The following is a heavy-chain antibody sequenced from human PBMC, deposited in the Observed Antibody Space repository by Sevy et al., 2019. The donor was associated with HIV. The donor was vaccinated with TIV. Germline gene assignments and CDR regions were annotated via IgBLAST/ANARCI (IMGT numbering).Heavy chain of an antibody. D-gene: IGHD2-2*01. CDR2: INESGIT. CDR1: DGSFSGYY. CDR3: ARSPPVVVVPGAPSWFDP. V-gene: IGHV4-34*01. Sequence: SETLSLTCAVHDGSFSGYYWNWIRQLPGKGLEWIGEINESGITYYNPSLKSRETISVDTSKKQFSLKLNSVTAVDSAVYFCARSPPVVVVPGAPSWFDPWGQGTLVTVSS. J-gene: IGHJ5*02.